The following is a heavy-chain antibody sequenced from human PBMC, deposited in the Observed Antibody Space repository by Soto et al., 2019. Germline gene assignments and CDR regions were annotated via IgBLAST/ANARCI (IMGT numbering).Heavy chain of an antibody. Sequence: VGSLILSCAASGFTLRNYEMNWVRQAPGKGLEWISKISGSNNNIYYADSVRGRFTISRDNAKNSLYLQMNSLRAEDTAIYYCASERLCGADCYFFDNWGQGTQVTVSS. V-gene: IGHV3-48*03. CDR2: ISGSNNNI. D-gene: IGHD2-21*02. J-gene: IGHJ4*02. CDR3: ASERLCGADCYFFDN. CDR1: GFTLRNYE.